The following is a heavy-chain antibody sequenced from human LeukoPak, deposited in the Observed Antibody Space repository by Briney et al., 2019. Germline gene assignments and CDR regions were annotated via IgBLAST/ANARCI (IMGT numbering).Heavy chain of an antibody. Sequence: ASVKVSCKASGYTFTGYYIHWVRQAPGQGLEWMGWINPNSGGTNYAQKFQGRVTMTRDTSISTSYMELSRLRSDDTALYFCARGHYYYYMDVWGKGTTVTISS. V-gene: IGHV1-2*02. CDR2: INPNSGGT. CDR3: ARGHYYYYMDV. CDR1: GYTFTGYY. J-gene: IGHJ6*03.